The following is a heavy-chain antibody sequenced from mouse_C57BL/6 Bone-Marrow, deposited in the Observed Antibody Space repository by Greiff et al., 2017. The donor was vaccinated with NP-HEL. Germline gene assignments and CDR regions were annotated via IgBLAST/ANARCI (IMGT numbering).Heavy chain of an antibody. V-gene: IGHV1-54*01. CDR1: GYAFTNYL. D-gene: IGHD1-1*01. CDR2: INPGSGGT. Sequence: QVHVKQSGAELVRPGTSVKVSCKASGYAFTNYLIEWVKQRPGQGLEWIGVINPGSGGTNYNEKFKGKATLTADKSSSTAYMQLSSLTSEDSAVYFCARCHGSSYWFAYWGQGTLVTVSA. CDR3: ARCHGSSYWFAY. J-gene: IGHJ3*01.